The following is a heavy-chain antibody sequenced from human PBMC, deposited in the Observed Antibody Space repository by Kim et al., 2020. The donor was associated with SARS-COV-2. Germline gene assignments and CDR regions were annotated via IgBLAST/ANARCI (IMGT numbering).Heavy chain of an antibody. CDR3: AKDRRITMIVVVTSFDS. Sequence: VTGRFTNSRANSKNTLYLQMNSLRAEDTAVYYCAKDRRITMIVVVTSFDSWGQGTLVTVSS. J-gene: IGHJ4*02. V-gene: IGHV3-23*01. D-gene: IGHD3-22*01.